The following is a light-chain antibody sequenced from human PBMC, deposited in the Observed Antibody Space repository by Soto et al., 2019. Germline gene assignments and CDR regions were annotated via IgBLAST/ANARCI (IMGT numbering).Light chain of an antibody. CDR3: QQYGRSPYT. CDR1: QSVSSSS. CDR2: GAS. V-gene: IGKV3-20*01. J-gene: IGKJ2*01. Sequence: EIVLTQSPGTLSSSPGERATLSCRASQSVSSSSLAWYQQKPGQAPRLLIYGASSRATGIPDRFSGSGSGTDFTLTITRLEPEDFAVYYCQQYGRSPYTFGQGTKLEIK.